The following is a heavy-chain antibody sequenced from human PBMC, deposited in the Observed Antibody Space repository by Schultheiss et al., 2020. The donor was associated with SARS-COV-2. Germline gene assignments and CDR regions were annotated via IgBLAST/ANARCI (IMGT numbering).Heavy chain of an antibody. CDR3: ARDKSSSWYLAYYYYGMDF. D-gene: IGHD6-13*01. J-gene: IGHJ6*02. Sequence: GGSLRLSCAASGFTFSSYAMHWVRQAPGKGLEWVSAISGSGGSTYYADSVKGRFTISRDNSKNTLYLQMNSLRAEDTAVYYCARDKSSSWYLAYYYYGMDFWGQGTTVTVSS. V-gene: IGHV3-23*01. CDR1: GFTFSSYA. CDR2: ISGSGGST.